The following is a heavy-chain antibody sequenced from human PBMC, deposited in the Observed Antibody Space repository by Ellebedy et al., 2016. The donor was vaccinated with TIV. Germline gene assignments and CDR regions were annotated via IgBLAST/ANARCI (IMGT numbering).Heavy chain of an antibody. D-gene: IGHD3-16*01. J-gene: IGHJ4*02. CDR2: ISDDGFST. Sequence: PGGSLRLSCAASGVTFSSYAMSWVRQAPGKGLEWISGISDDGFSTYNADSVKGRFTISRDNAKRSLFLQMNSLRVDDTAVYYCVTWGQSYGRWGQGSLVTISS. CDR1: GVTFSSYA. V-gene: IGHV3-23*01. CDR3: VTWGQSYGR.